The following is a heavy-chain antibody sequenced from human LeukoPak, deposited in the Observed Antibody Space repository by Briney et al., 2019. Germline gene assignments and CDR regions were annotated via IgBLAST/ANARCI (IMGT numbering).Heavy chain of an antibody. CDR2: IYHSGTT. V-gene: IGHV4-30-2*01. J-gene: IGHJ4*02. D-gene: IGHD3-22*01. CDR1: GASISSGGYY. Sequence: SQTLSLTCTVSGASISSGGYYWSWIRQPPGKGLEWIVYIYHSGTTNYSPSLKTRLTISVDKSKNQFSLKLSSVTPAATAVHSCARFYYDSPQGVHYFDYWGQGTLVTVSS. CDR3: ARFYYDSPQGVHYFDY.